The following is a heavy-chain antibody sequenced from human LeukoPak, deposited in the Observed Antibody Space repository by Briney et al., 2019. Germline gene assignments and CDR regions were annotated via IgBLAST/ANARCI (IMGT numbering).Heavy chain of an antibody. V-gene: IGHV1-69*05. D-gene: IGHD3-10*01. J-gene: IGHJ4*02. CDR1: GGTFSSYA. CDR3: ARASDYYGSGTYPY. CDR2: IIPIFGTA. Sequence: SVKVSCKASGGTFSSYAISWVRQAPGQGLEWMGRIIPIFGTANYAQKLQGRVTITTDESTSTAYMELSSLRSEDTAVYYCARASDYYGSGTYPYWGQGTLVTVSS.